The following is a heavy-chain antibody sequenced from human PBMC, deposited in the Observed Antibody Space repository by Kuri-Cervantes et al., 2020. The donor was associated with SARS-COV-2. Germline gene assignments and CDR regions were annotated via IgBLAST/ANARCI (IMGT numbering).Heavy chain of an antibody. CDR2: ISRSGDYT. V-gene: IGHV3-21*01. J-gene: IGHJ4*02. Sequence: GESLKISCAASGFTFTTYAMNWVRQAPGKGLEWVSTISRSGDYTDHSDSVKGRFTISRDNAKNSLYLQMNSLRAEDTAVYYCARASGPVTTFDYWGQGTLVTVSS. D-gene: IGHD4-17*01. CDR1: GFTFTTYA. CDR3: ARASGPVTTFDY.